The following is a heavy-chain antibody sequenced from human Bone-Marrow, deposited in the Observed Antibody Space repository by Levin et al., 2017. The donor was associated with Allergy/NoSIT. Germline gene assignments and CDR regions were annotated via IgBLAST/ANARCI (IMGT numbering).Heavy chain of an antibody. D-gene: IGHD3-16*01. CDR3: ARGHYAGPARDYYAMDV. V-gene: IGHV1-18*01. J-gene: IGHJ6*02. CDR2: ISAYNGDT. Sequence: ASVKVSCKASGYTFTIYGISWVRQAPGQGLEWMGWISAYNGDTKYAHNLQGRVTMTTDTSSTTAYMELRSLRSDDTAVYYCARGHYAGPARDYYAMDVWGQGTTVTVSS. CDR1: GYTFTIYG.